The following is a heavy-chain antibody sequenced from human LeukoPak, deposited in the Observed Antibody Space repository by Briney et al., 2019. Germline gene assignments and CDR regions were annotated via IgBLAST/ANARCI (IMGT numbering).Heavy chain of an antibody. CDR3: VRAYYYDGSGY. J-gene: IGHJ4*02. V-gene: IGHV3-7*04. Sequence: GGSLRLSCVASGFTLNSHLMGWVRQAPGKGLEWVANIKEDGSEKYYVDSVKGRFTISRDNAKNSLSLQMNSLRVEDTAVYYCVRAYYYDGSGYWGQGTLVTVSS. CDR1: GFTLNSHL. D-gene: IGHD3-22*01. CDR2: IKEDGSEK.